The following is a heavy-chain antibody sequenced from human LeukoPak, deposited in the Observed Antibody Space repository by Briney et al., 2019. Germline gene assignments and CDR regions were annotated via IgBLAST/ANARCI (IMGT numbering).Heavy chain of an antibody. CDR2: ISSSSSYI. CDR3: ASEGAARRNWFDP. D-gene: IGHD6-6*01. V-gene: IGHV3-21*01. Sequence: GGSLRLSCAASGFTFSSYSMNWVRQAPGKGLEWVSSISSSSSYIYYADSVKGRFTISRDNAKNSLYLQMNSLRAEDTVVYYCASEGAARRNWFDPWGQGTLVTVSS. CDR1: GFTFSSYS. J-gene: IGHJ5*02.